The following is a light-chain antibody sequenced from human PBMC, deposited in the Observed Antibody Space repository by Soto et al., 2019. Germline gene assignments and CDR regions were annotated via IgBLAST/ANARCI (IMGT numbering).Light chain of an antibody. Sequence: EIVLTQSPGTLSLSPGERATLSCRASQSVSSSFLAWYQQKPGQAPRLLIYAISTRATGIPDRFSGSGSVTDFTLTISRVEPEDFAVYYCQQFASSPLTFGGGTKVDIK. CDR3: QQFASSPLT. CDR1: QSVSSSF. CDR2: AIS. V-gene: IGKV3-20*01. J-gene: IGKJ4*01.